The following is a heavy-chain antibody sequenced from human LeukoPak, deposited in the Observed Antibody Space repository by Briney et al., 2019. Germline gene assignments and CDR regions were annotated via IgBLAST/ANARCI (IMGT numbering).Heavy chain of an antibody. CDR2: TSRSGDIT. J-gene: IGHJ4*02. CDR1: GFTFSTCG. V-gene: IGHV3-23*01. CDR3: ATGSTAVAGTKY. D-gene: IGHD6-19*01. Sequence: GGSLRLSCAASGFTFSTCGMNWVRQAPGKGLEWVSTTSRSGDITYYADSVKGRFTISRDNSKNTLYLQMNSLRAEDTAIYYCATGSTAVAGTKYWGQGILVTVSS.